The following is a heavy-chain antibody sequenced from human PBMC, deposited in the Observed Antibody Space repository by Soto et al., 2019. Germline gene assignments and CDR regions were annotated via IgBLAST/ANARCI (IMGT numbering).Heavy chain of an antibody. D-gene: IGHD6-6*01. CDR2: IDPSDSYT. CDR1: GYSFTSYW. CDR3: ARFNLEYSSSSYYYYYGMDV. J-gene: IGHJ6*02. V-gene: IGHV5-10-1*01. Sequence: XESLKISCRGSGYSFTSYWISWVRQMPGKGLEGMGRIDPSDSYTNYSPSFQGHVTISADKSISTAYLQWSSLKASDTAMYYCARFNLEYSSSSYYYYYGMDVWGQGTTVTVSS.